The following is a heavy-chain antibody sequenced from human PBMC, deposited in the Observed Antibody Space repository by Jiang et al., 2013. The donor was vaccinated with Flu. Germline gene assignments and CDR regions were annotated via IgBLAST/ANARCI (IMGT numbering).Heavy chain of an antibody. J-gene: IGHJ3*02. V-gene: IGHV4-59*01. D-gene: IGHD2-21*02. CDR3: ARDSGIYCGGDCPYLDAFDI. Sequence: GSGLVKPSETLSLTCTVSGGSISSYYWSWIRQPPGKGLEWIGYIYYSGSTNYNPSLKSRVTISVDTSKNQFSLKLSSVTAADTAVYYCARDSGIYCGGDCPYLDAFDIWGQGTMVTVSS. CDR2: IYYSGST. CDR1: GGSISSYY.